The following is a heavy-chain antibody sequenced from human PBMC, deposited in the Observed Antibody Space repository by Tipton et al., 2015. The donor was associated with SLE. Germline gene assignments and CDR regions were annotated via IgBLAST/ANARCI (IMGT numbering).Heavy chain of an antibody. CDR2: ISSSSSTI. Sequence: GSLRLSCAASGFTFSSYSMNWVRQAPGKGLEWVSYISSSSSTIYYADSVKGRFTISRDNAKNSLYLQMNSLRDEDTAVYYCARGVRGAMHDAFDIWGQGTMVTVSS. D-gene: IGHD3-10*01. CDR3: ARGVRGAMHDAFDI. CDR1: GFTFSSYS. J-gene: IGHJ3*02. V-gene: IGHV3-48*02.